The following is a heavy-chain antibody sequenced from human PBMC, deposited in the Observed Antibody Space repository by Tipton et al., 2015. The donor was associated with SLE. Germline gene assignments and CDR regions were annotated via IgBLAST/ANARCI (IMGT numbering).Heavy chain of an antibody. CDR2: ILHSGST. CDR3: ASGASRTALTF. CDR1: GYSISKSYY. Sequence: TLSLTCAVSGYSISKSYYWGWVRQFPGKGLEYIGSILHSGSTHYNPSLSSRATISRDTSKNEISLRLNSVTTADTATYFCASGASRTALTFWGQGMLVTVSS. J-gene: IGHJ4*02. D-gene: IGHD5-18*01. V-gene: IGHV4-38-2*01.